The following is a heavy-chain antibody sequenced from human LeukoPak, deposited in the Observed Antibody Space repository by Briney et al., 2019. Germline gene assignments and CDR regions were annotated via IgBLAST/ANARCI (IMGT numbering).Heavy chain of an antibody. Sequence: GGSLRLSCAASGFTFSSYWMSWVRQAPGKGLEWVANIKQDGSEKYHVDSVKGRFTISRDNAKNSLYLQMNSLRAEDTAVYYCARDISDYDFWSGYQYWFDYWGQGTLVTVSS. CDR3: ARDISDYDFWSGYQYWFDY. CDR1: GFTFSSYW. V-gene: IGHV3-7*01. D-gene: IGHD3-3*01. CDR2: IKQDGSEK. J-gene: IGHJ4*02.